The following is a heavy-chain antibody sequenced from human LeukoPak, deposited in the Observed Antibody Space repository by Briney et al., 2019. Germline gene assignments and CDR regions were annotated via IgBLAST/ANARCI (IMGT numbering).Heavy chain of an antibody. V-gene: IGHV3-7*01. Sequence: GGSLRLSCAASGFTFTNYWMSWVRQAPGKGVEWVANIKGDGSEIYYVDSVKGRFSISRDNAKNSLYLQMNSLRAEDTAVYYCARDGSSFDYWGQGALVTVSS. D-gene: IGHD2-15*01. CDR3: ARDGSSFDY. CDR1: GFTFTNYW. J-gene: IGHJ4*02. CDR2: IKGDGSEI.